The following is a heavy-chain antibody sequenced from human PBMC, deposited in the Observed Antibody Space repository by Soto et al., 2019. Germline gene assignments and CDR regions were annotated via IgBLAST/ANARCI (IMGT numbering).Heavy chain of an antibody. D-gene: IGHD4-4*01. CDR3: ARDRGSNRPYYYYYGRDV. CDR1: GGSISSYY. V-gene: IGHV4-4*07. CDR2: IYTSGST. Sequence: QVQLQESGPGLVKPSETLSLTCTVSGGSISSYYWSWIRQPAGKGLEWIARIYTSGSTNYNPSLRSRVTISVDTSKNKFTLKMSSVTAADTAVYYCARDRGSNRPYYYYYGRDVWGQGTTVTVSS. J-gene: IGHJ6*02.